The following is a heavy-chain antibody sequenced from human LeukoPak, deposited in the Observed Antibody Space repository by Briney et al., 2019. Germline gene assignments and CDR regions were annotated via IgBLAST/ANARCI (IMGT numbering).Heavy chain of an antibody. CDR3: ARDFYDSSGYYYDY. V-gene: IGHV3-23*01. Sequence: GGSLRLSCAASGFTFSGYTMSWVRQAQGKGLEWVSAVSGSGDKTYYADSVKGRFTISRDNSKGTLYLQMNSLRAEDTALYYCARDFYDSSGYYYDYWGQGTLVTVSS. D-gene: IGHD3-22*01. J-gene: IGHJ4*02. CDR2: VSGSGDKT. CDR1: GFTFSGYT.